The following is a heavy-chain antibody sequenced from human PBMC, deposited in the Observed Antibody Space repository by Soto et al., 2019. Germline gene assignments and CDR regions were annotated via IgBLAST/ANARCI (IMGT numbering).Heavy chain of an antibody. CDR1: GFTFSRYW. J-gene: IGHJ4*02. Sequence: GGSLRLSCVASGFTFSRYWTSWVRQAPGKGPEWAASIKGDGSEKNYVDSAKGRFTISRDNAKNSLYLQMDSLRAEDTAVYYCAREYYWGRGTLVTVSS. V-gene: IGHV3-7*01. CDR2: IKGDGSEK. CDR3: AREYY.